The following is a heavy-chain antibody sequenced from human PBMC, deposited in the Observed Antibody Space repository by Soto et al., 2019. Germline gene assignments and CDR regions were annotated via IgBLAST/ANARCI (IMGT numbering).Heavy chain of an antibody. CDR2: ITPILGIV. V-gene: IGHV1-69*02. J-gene: IGHJ4*02. CDR3: ASGQLQRIDY. CDR1: GGTFSSYT. Sequence: QVQLVQSGAEVKKPGSSVKVSCRASGGTFSSYTISWVRQAPGQGLEWMGRITPILGIVNYAQKFQGRVTLTADKATSTAYMALSSLRSEDTAVYFCASGQLQRIDYWGQGTLVTVSS. D-gene: IGHD1-26*01.